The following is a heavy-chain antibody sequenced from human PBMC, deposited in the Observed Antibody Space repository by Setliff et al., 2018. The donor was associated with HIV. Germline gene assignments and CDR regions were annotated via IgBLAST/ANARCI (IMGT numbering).Heavy chain of an antibody. D-gene: IGHD3-22*01. CDR1: GYAFASYG. J-gene: IGHJ3*02. CDR3: ARFYDSGASYSDDAFDI. CDR2: INTHSGNP. V-gene: IGHV7-4-1*02. Sequence: AASVKVSCKASGYAFASYGLNWVRQAPGQGLEWMGWINTHSGNPTYAQAFTGRFVFSLDTSVSTAYLQISSLRAEDTAVYYCARFYDSGASYSDDAFDIWGQGTMVTV.